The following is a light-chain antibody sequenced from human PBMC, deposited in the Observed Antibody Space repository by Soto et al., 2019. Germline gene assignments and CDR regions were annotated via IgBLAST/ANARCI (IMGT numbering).Light chain of an antibody. CDR2: KAT. J-gene: IGKJ2*01. Sequence: DIQMTQSPSTLSASVGDGVTITCRASQNIGSWLAWYQQKPGEAPKLLISKATNLQSGVPSRFSGSGSGTDFSLTISSLQPVDSATYFCQQHNDFQYSFGPGTKLDI. CDR3: QQHNDFQYS. V-gene: IGKV1-5*03. CDR1: QNIGSW.